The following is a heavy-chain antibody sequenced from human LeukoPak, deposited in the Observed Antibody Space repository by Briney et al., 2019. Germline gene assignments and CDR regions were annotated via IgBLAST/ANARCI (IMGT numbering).Heavy chain of an antibody. CDR2: ISGNGAHP. CDR1: EFILSSYA. V-gene: IGHV3-23*01. J-gene: IGHJ4*02. Sequence: GGSLRLSCEASEFILSSYAMSWVRQAPGKGLEWVSSISGNGAHPYYADSVRGRFTISRDNSKNTLYLQMISLRAEDTAVYYCTKDAPDSGGWFFFDSWGQGTLVTVSS. D-gene: IGHD6-19*01. CDR3: TKDAPDSGGWFFFDS.